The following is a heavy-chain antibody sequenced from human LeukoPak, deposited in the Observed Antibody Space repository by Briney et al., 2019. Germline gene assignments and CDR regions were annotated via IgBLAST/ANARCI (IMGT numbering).Heavy chain of an antibody. CDR3: ARSDSRVRGVAYFDY. Sequence: SQTLSLTCTVSNGSITSGDFYWSWIRQPPGKGLEWIGYIYYSGSTYYNPSLESRVTISLDTSKTQFSLKLSSVTAADTAVYYCARSDSRVRGVAYFDYWGQGTLVTVSS. V-gene: IGHV4-30-4*08. CDR1: NGSITSGDFY. CDR2: IYYSGST. D-gene: IGHD3-10*01. J-gene: IGHJ4*02.